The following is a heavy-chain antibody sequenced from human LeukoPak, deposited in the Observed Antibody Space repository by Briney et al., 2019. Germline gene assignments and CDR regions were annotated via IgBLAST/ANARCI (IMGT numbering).Heavy chain of an antibody. CDR2: IYHSGST. CDR1: GGSISSYY. Sequence: SQTLSLTCTVSGGSISSYYWSWIRQPPGKGLEWIGYIYHSGSTYYNPSLKSRVTISVDRSKNQFSLKLSSVTAADTAVYYCARGREVVPAFFDYWGQGTLVTVSS. D-gene: IGHD2-2*01. J-gene: IGHJ4*02. CDR3: ARGREVVPAFFDY. V-gene: IGHV4-30-2*01.